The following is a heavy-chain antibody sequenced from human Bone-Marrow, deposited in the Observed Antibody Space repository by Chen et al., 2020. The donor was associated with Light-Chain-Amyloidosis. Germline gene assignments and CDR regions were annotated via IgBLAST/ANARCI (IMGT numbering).Heavy chain of an antibody. Sequence: QVQLVQSGAEVKKPGASVKVSCKVSGYTLTELSMHWVRQAPGKGLEWMGGFDPEDGETIYAQKFQGRVTMTEDTSTDTAYMELSSLRSADTAVYYCATGRYYYDSSGYYYDYYYMDVWGKGTTVTVSS. V-gene: IGHV1-24*01. D-gene: IGHD3-22*01. CDR3: ATGRYYYDSSGYYYDYYYMDV. J-gene: IGHJ6*03. CDR1: GYTLTELS. CDR2: FDPEDGET.